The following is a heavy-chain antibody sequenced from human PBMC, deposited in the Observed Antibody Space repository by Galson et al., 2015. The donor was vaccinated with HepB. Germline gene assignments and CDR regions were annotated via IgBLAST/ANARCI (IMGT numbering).Heavy chain of an antibody. CDR1: GFTFTRYA. CDR3: AKDGMMVANTPYHFHY. CDR2: ITRSGGKT. J-gene: IGHJ4*02. V-gene: IGHV3-23*01. D-gene: IGHD2-15*01. Sequence: SLRLSCAASGFTFTRYAMKWVRQAPGKGLEWVASITRSGGKTYYTDSVKGRFTISRDNSKNTLFLQLNSLRAEDTAVYYCAKDGMMVANTPYHFHYWGQGTLVTVSS.